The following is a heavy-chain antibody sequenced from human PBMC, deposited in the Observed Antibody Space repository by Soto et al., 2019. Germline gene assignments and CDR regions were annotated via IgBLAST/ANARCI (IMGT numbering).Heavy chain of an antibody. D-gene: IGHD2-15*01. CDR2: IQSGGTT. CDR3: ARDVVLLVGGRCSGIPWDV. CDR1: GFTVSSKY. V-gene: IGHV3-66*01. Sequence: EVQLVESGGGLVQPGGSLRLSCAASGFTVSSKYMTWVRQAPGKGLEWVSLIQSGGTTYYADSVKGRFTISRDTSENTLNLKLDGLRVEDTAVYYLARDVVLLVGGRCSGIPWDVWAKGTTVTVSS. J-gene: IGHJ6*04.